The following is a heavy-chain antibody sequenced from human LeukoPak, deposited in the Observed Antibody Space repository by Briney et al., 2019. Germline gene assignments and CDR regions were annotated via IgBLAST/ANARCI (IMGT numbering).Heavy chain of an antibody. Sequence: SQTLSLTCTVSGGSISSGGYYWSWIRQHPGKGLEWIGYLYYSGSTYYNPSLKSRVTISVDTSKNQFSLKLSSVTAADTAVYYCAAYYYGSGSYYNPNWFDPWGQGALVTVSS. CDR2: LYYSGST. D-gene: IGHD3-10*01. J-gene: IGHJ5*02. CDR1: GGSISSGGYY. CDR3: AAYYYGSGSYYNPNWFDP. V-gene: IGHV4-31*03.